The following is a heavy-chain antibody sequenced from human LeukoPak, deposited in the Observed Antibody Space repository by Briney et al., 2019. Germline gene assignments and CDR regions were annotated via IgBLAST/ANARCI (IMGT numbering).Heavy chain of an antibody. CDR2: INHSGST. Sequence: SETLSLTCAVYGGSFSGYYWSRIRQPPGKGLEWIGEINHSGSTNYNPSLKSRVTISVDTSKNQFSLKLSSVTAADTAVYYCARGRPYLSYDILTGYYDDYYYGMDVWGQGTTVTVSS. V-gene: IGHV4-34*01. J-gene: IGHJ6*02. CDR1: GGSFSGYY. CDR3: ARGRPYLSYDILTGYYDDYYYGMDV. D-gene: IGHD3-9*01.